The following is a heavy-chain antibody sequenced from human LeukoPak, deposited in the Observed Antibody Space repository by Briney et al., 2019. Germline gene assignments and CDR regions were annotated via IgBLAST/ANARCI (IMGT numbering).Heavy chain of an antibody. J-gene: IGHJ4*02. V-gene: IGHV4-39*07. CDR2: IYYSGST. CDR1: GGSISSSSYY. Sequence: SETLSLTCTVSGGSISSSSYYWGWIRQPPGKGLEWIGSIYYSGSTYYNPSLKSRVTISVDTSKNQFSLKLSSVTAADTAVYYCARVVGWLRQYYFDYWGQGTLVTVSS. CDR3: ARVVGWLRQYYFDY. D-gene: IGHD5-12*01.